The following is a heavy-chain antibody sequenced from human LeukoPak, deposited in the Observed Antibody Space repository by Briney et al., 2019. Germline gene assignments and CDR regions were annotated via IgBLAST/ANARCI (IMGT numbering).Heavy chain of an antibody. V-gene: IGHV4-4*07. Sequence: SETLSLTCTVSGGSISSYYWSWIRQPAGKGLEWIGRIHTSGSTNCNPSLKSRVTMSVDTSKKHFSLKLSSVTAADTAVYYCAGYSSGWYLYYWGQGTLVTVSS. CDR3: AGYSSGWYLYY. CDR1: GGSISSYY. J-gene: IGHJ4*02. D-gene: IGHD6-19*01. CDR2: IHTSGST.